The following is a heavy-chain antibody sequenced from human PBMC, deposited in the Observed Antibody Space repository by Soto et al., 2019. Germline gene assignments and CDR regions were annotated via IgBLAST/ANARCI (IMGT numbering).Heavy chain of an antibody. CDR1: GGSISSGNYY. CDR2: ISYSGTT. J-gene: IGHJ4*02. V-gene: IGHV4-30-4*01. CDR3: ATMGTPVTGLYYFDY. Sequence: QVQLQESGPGLVKPSQTLSLTCTVSGGSISSGNYYWSWIRQPPGKSLEWIGFISYSGTTHYSASLRNRVSISVDTSKNQFSLDLSSVTAADTAVYYCATMGTPVTGLYYFDYWGQGTLVTVSS. D-gene: IGHD4-17*01.